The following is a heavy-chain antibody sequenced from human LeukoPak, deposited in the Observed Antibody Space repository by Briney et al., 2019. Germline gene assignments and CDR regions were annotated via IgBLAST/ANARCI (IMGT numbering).Heavy chain of an antibody. D-gene: IGHD4-11*01. CDR2: IWHDGSNK. Sequence: PGGSLRLSCAASGFTFSHYGMHWVRQAPGKGLEWVAVIWHDGSNKYYTDSVKGRFSISRENSRNTQYLEMNSLRVEDTAVYYCAKDAQRGFDYSNSLHSWGQGTLVTVSS. CDR1: GFTFSHYG. V-gene: IGHV3-33*06. CDR3: AKDAQRGFDYSNSLHS. J-gene: IGHJ4*02.